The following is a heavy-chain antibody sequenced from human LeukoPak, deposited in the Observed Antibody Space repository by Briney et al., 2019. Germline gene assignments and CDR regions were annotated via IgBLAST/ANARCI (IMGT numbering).Heavy chain of an antibody. CDR2: IYYGGST. V-gene: IGHV4-59*08. D-gene: IGHD1-14*01. CDR3: ARGSGPDYFDY. CDR1: GGSISSYY. J-gene: IGHJ4*02. Sequence: PSETLSLTCIVSGGSISSYYGSWIRKPPGKGLEWIVYIYYGGSTNYNPSLKSRGTISVDTSKNEFSLKLSSVTAADTAVYYCARGSGPDYFDYWGQGTLVTVST.